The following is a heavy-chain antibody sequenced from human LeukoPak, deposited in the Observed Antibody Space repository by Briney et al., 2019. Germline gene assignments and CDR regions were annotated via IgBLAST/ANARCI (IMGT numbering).Heavy chain of an antibody. Sequence: ETLSLTCTVSGGSISSYYWRWIRQPAGKGLEWIGRIYTSGSTNYNPSLKSRVTMSVDTSKNQFSLKLSSVTAADTAVYYCARDAAGEQQLVRTYYFDYWGQGTLVTVSS. CDR1: GGSISSYY. V-gene: IGHV4-4*07. J-gene: IGHJ4*02. CDR2: IYTSGST. D-gene: IGHD6-13*01. CDR3: ARDAAGEQQLVRTYYFDY.